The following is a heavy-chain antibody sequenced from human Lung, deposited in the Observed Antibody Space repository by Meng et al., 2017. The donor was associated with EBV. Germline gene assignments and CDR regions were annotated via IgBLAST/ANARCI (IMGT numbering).Heavy chain of an antibody. D-gene: IGHD1-14*01. CDR2: LIAVFDKT. CDR3: ARGRRNEPLFDY. Sequence: VQLVQSGAEGKKPGSAVNVACKTSGDSFSTQTFSWVRQAPGQGLEWMGGLIAVFDKTKAAPRFQDRVTFTADESTSTAYMELSSLTFDDTAVYFCARGRRNEPLFDYRGQGTLVTVSA. CDR1: GDSFSTQT. J-gene: IGHJ4*02. V-gene: IGHV1-69*13.